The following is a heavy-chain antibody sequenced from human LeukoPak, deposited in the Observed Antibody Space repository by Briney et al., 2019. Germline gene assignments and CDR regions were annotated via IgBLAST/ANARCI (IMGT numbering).Heavy chain of an antibody. V-gene: IGHV4-39*01. CDR1: GGSISSSSYY. J-gene: IGHJ6*03. Sequence: SETLSLTCTVSGGSISSSSYYWGWIRQPPGKGLEWIGSIYYSGSTYYNPSLKSRVTISVDTSKNQFSLKLSSVTAADTAVYYCARHVDYEVFGEVTTHYYYYYMDVWGKGTTVTVSS. D-gene: IGHD3-3*01. CDR3: ARHVDYEVFGEVTTHYYYYYMDV. CDR2: IYYSGST.